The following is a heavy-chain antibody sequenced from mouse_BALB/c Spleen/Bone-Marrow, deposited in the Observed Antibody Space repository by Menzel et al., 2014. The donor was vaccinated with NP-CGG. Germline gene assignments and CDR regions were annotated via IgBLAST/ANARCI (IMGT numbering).Heavy chain of an antibody. CDR2: ISGGTSTI. CDR1: GFTFRSFG. D-gene: IGHD1-1*01. Sequence: EVKVVDSGGGLVQPGGSRKLSCAASGFTFRSFGMHWARQAPEKGLEWVAYISGGTSTIYYADTGRGRFTISRDNPNNTLFLQMTSLRSEDTAMYYCVRGGYYVPSYFDSWGQGTTLTVSS. V-gene: IGHV5-17*02. J-gene: IGHJ2*01. CDR3: VRGGYYVPSYFDS.